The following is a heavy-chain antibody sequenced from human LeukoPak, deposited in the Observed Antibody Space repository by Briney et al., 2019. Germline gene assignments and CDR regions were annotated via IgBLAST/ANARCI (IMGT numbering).Heavy chain of an antibody. Sequence: GSLRLSCAASGFTFSSYWMSWVRQAPGKGLEWVANIKQDGSEKYYVDSAKGRFTISRDNAKNSLYLQMNSLRAEDTAVYYCARVGVGARFDYWGQGTLVTVSS. J-gene: IGHJ4*02. D-gene: IGHD1-26*01. CDR3: ARVGVGARFDY. CDR2: IKQDGSEK. CDR1: GFTFSSYW. V-gene: IGHV3-7*01.